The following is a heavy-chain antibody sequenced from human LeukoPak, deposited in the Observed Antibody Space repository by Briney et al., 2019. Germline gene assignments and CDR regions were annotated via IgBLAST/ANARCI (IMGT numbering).Heavy chain of an antibody. CDR2: MNSDDSST. V-gene: IGHV3-74*01. D-gene: IGHD2-2*01. J-gene: IGHJ4*02. CDR3: TRGGVPAATDY. CDR1: GFTFSSYW. Sequence: GGSLRLSCAASGFTFSSYWMHWVRQAPGKGLVWVSHMNSDDSSTNYADSVKGRFTISRDNAKNTLYLQMNSLRAEHTAVHYCTRGGVPAATDYWGQGTLVTVSS.